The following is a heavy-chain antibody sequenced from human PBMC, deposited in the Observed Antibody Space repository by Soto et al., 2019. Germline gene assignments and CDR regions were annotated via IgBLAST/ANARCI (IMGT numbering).Heavy chain of an antibody. J-gene: IGHJ4*02. CDR3: ASRVSDYFDY. Sequence: QLQLQESGSRLVKASQTLSLTCAVSGGSISSGGFSCNWIRQPPGKGLEWIGYIYHSGSTYFNPSLKSRVPVSVDRATNQFSLKLSSVTAAYTAVYYCASRVSDYFDYWGQGTPVTVSS. D-gene: IGHD6-19*01. V-gene: IGHV4-30-2*01. CDR2: IYHSGST. CDR1: GGSISSGGFS.